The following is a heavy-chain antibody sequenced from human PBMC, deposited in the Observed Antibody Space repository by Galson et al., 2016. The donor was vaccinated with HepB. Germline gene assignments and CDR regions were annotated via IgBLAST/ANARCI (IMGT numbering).Heavy chain of an antibody. Sequence: SLRLSCAASGFTFSSYGMHWVRQAPGKGLEWVAFISYDGSNKYYADSVKGRFTISRDNSKNTLYLQVNSLRAEDTAVYYCAKSGRYYGVDHFDYWGQGTLVTVSS. J-gene: IGHJ4*02. V-gene: IGHV3-30*18. CDR2: ISYDGSNK. CDR3: AKSGRYYGVDHFDY. D-gene: IGHD4-17*01. CDR1: GFTFSSYG.